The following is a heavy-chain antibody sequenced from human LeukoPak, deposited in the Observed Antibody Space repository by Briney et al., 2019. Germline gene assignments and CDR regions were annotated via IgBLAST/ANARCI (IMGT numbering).Heavy chain of an antibody. J-gene: IGHJ4*02. D-gene: IGHD2-15*01. CDR2: MWCWGGSI. Sequence: GWSLTLSCPASRFTFSSFAMTWVRQAPGKGLEWVGVMWCWGGSIYYADPVKGRFTISRDNSKNTLYPQKHSLRAEDAAVYFCAKCSRGTCYSSLDNWGQGTLVTVSS. CDR3: AKCSRGTCYSSLDN. CDR1: RFTFSSFA. V-gene: IGHV3-23*01.